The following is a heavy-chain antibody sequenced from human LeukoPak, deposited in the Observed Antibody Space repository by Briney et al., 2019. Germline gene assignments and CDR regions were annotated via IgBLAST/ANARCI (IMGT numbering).Heavy chain of an antibody. D-gene: IGHD2/OR15-2a*01. V-gene: IGHV4-38-2*02. Sequence: SETLSLTCTVSGYSISSGYYWGWIRQPPGKGLEWIGSIYHSGSTYYNPSLKSRVTISVDTSKNRFSLKLSSVTAADTAVYYCARDHSNYDYYYYMDVWGKGTTVTVSS. CDR3: ARDHSNYDYYYYMDV. CDR2: IYHSGST. CDR1: GYSISSGYY. J-gene: IGHJ6*03.